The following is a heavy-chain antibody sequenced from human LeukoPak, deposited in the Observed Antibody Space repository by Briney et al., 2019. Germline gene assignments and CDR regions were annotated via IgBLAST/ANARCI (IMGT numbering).Heavy chain of an antibody. CDR1: GYTFTDYY. Sequence: ASVKVSCKASGYTFTDYYMHWVQQAPAKGLEWMGRVDPEDGETIYAEKFQGRVTITADTSTDTTYMELSSLRSEDTAVSYCATGYYDSSGPFCDYWGEGTLVTVSS. V-gene: IGHV1-69-2*01. CDR2: VDPEDGET. D-gene: IGHD3-22*01. CDR3: ATGYYDSSGPFCDY. J-gene: IGHJ4*02.